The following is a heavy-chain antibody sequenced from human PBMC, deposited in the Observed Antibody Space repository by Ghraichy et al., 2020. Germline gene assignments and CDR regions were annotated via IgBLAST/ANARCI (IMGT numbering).Heavy chain of an antibody. J-gene: IGHJ3*01. V-gene: IGHV3-48*04. CDR3: ARLRQGFSYSNPFDV. Sequence: GESLRLSCETFDFTFSRFAMSWVRQAPGKGLEWIAYISDSSSTTFYADSVKGRFTISRDNAEKSVALQMYSLRADDTAVYFCARLRQGFSYSNPFDVWGRGTMVTVSS. CDR1: DFTFSRFA. D-gene: IGHD2-15*01. CDR2: ISDSSSTT.